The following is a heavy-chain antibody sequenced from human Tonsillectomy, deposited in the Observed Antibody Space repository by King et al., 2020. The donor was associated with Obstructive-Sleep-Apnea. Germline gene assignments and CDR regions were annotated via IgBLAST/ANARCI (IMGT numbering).Heavy chain of an antibody. Sequence: QLQESGPGLVKPSETLSLTCTVSGGSISSYHWSWIRQPPGKGLEWIGYISYTGSTNYNPSLKSRVTISVNTSKNQFSLRLSPGTAADTALYYCARHPRHSGYDLDYFDFWGQGTLVTVSS. D-gene: IGHD5-12*01. J-gene: IGHJ4*02. CDR2: ISYTGST. CDR1: GGSISSYH. V-gene: IGHV4-59*08. CDR3: ARHPRHSGYDLDYFDF.